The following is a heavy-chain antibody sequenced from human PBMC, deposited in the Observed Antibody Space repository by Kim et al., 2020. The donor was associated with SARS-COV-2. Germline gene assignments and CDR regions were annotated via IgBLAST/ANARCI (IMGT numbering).Heavy chain of an antibody. D-gene: IGHD3-22*01. J-gene: IGHJ4*02. CDR2: IIQDGSEK. Sequence: GGSLRLSCAASGFAFNKFHMHWVRQAPGKGLEWVANIIQDGSEKYYVDSVKGRFTMSRVNAENSVYLQMNSLRAEDTAVYYCARTYDRSGLAYWGQGTLV. V-gene: IGHV3-7*01. CDR3: ARTYDRSGLAY. CDR1: GFAFNKFH.